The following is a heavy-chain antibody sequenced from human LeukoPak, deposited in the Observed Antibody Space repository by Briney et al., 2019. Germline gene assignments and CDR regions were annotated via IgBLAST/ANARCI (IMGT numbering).Heavy chain of an antibody. V-gene: IGHV4-34*01. D-gene: IGHD2-21*02. J-gene: IGHJ4*02. Sequence: SETLSLTCAVYGGSFSGYYWRWIRQPPGKGLEWIGSIYHSGSTYSNPSLKSRVTISVDTSKNQFSLKLSSVTAADTAVYYCARTTGAAYCGGDCYSLFDYWGQGTLVTVSS. CDR2: IYHSGST. CDR1: GGSFSGYY. CDR3: ARTTGAAYCGGDCYSLFDY.